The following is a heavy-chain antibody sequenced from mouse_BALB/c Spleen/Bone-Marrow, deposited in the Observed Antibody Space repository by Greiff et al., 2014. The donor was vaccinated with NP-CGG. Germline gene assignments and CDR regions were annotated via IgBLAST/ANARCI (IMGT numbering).Heavy chain of an antibody. CDR1: GYTFTDYN. Sequence: DVQLQESGPELVKPGASVKISCKASGYTFTDYNMHWVKQSHGKSLEWIGYIYPNNGGTGYNQKFKSKATVTADNSSSTAYMELRSLTAEDSADYYCARRGSPYYFAYWGQGTLVTVSS. V-gene: IGHV1S29*02. CDR2: IYPNNGGT. CDR3: ARRGSPYYFAY. J-gene: IGHJ3*01. D-gene: IGHD2-10*01.